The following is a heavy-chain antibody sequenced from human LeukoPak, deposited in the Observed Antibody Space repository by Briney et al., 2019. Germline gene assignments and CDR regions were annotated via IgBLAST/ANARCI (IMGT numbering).Heavy chain of an antibody. V-gene: IGHV1-2*02. J-gene: IGHJ4*02. Sequence: ASVKVCCKASGYIFTAYYMHWVRQAPGQGLEWMGYINPNSSGTNYAQKFQGRLTMTRDTSISTAYMELSRLRSDDTAVYYCAARMIRGVPLFDYWGQGTLVAVSS. CDR3: AARMIRGVPLFDY. D-gene: IGHD3-10*01. CDR2: INPNSSGT. CDR1: GYIFTAYY.